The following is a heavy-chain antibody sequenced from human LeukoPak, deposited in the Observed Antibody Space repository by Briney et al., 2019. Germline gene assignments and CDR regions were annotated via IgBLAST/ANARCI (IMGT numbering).Heavy chain of an antibody. V-gene: IGHV4-39*07. CDR2: IYYSGST. CDR3: ARVVREESISSSWYPDY. J-gene: IGHJ4*02. D-gene: IGHD6-13*01. Sequence: PSETLSLTCTVSGGSISSSSYYWGWIRQPPGKGLEWIGSIYYSGSTYYNPSLKSRVTISVDTSKNQFSLKLSSVTAADTAVYYCARVVREESISSSWYPDYWGQGTLVTVSS. CDR1: GGSISSSSYY.